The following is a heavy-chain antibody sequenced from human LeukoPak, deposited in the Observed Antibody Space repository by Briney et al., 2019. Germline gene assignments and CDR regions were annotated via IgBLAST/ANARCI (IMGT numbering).Heavy chain of an antibody. Sequence: ASVKVSCKASGYTFTSYGISWVRQAPGQGLEWMGWISAYNGNTNYAQKLQGRVTMTTDTSTSTAYMELRSLRSDDTAVCYCARDPLREWLLYRYAGDYGMDVWGQGTTVTVSS. J-gene: IGHJ6*02. CDR1: GYTFTSYG. V-gene: IGHV1-18*01. D-gene: IGHD3-3*01. CDR2: ISAYNGNT. CDR3: ARDPLREWLLYRYAGDYGMDV.